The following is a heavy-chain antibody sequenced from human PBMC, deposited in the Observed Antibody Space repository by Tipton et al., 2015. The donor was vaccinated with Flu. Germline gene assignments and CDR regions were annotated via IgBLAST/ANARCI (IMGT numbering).Heavy chain of an antibody. CDR3: ARDDAVFPGALYY. V-gene: IGHV4-31*03. CDR1: GGSISSGSYY. Sequence: LVKPSETLSLTCSVSGGSISSGSYYWTWIRQRPGKGLEWIGYIYYTGTTHYSPSLKSRVTISRDASMNQFSLTLRSVTAADTAVYFCARDDAVFPGALYYWGLGTLVTVSS. D-gene: IGHD4/OR15-4a*01. CDR2: IYYTGTT. J-gene: IGHJ4*02.